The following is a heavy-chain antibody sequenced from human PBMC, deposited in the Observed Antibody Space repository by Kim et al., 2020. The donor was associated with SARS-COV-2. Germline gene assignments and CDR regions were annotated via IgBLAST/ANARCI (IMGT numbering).Heavy chain of an antibody. V-gene: IGHV1-24*01. CDR1: GYTLTELS. Sequence: ASVKVSCKVSGYTLTELSMHWVRQAPGKGLEWMGGFDPEDGETIYAQKFQGRVTMTEDTSTDTAYMVLSSLRSEDTAVYYCATDQQWLDRHYYYGMDVWGPGNTVTVSS. J-gene: IGHJ6*02. CDR3: ATDQQWLDRHYYYGMDV. CDR2: FDPEDGET. D-gene: IGHD6-19*01.